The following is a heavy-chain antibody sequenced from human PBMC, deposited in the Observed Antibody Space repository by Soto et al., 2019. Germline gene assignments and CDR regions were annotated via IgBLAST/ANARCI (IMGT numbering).Heavy chain of an antibody. CDR1: GYTFTGHY. CDR2: INPNSGCT. CDR3: VKAASETFGSSFHYDD. D-gene: IGHD3-16*01. Sequence: QVLLVQSGAEVKTPGASVKVSCKASGYTFTGHYMHWVRQAPGQGLELMGWINPNSGCTNYAQEFRDRATLTRDTSASTAHMELSGLRSDDTAVYYCVKAASETFGSSFHYDDWGQGTLVTVSS. V-gene: IGHV1-2*02. J-gene: IGHJ4*02.